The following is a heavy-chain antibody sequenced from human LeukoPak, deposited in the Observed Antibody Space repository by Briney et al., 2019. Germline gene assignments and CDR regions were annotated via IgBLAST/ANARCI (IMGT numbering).Heavy chain of an antibody. CDR2: INHSGST. D-gene: IGHD2-2*01. J-gene: IGHJ5*02. CDR3: ARGQRRAYCSSTSCNNWFDP. Sequence: PSETLSLTCAVYGGSFSGYYWSWIRQPPGKGLEWIGEINHSGSTNYNPSLKSRVTISVDTSKNQFSLKLSSVTAADTAVYYCARGQRRAYCSSTSCNNWFDPWGREPWSPSP. V-gene: IGHV4-34*01. CDR1: GGSFSGYY.